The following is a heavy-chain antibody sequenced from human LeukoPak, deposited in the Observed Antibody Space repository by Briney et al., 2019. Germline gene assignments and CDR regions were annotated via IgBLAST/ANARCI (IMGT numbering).Heavy chain of an antibody. CDR1: GFTFSSYG. J-gene: IGHJ4*02. CDR2: VSYDGSNK. CDR3: AKERRGVRTDY. V-gene: IGHV3-30*18. Sequence: GRSLRLSCAASGFTFSSYGMHWVRQAPGKGLEWVAVVSYDGSNKYYADSVKGRFTISRDNSKNTLYLQMSSLRAEDTAVYYCAKERRGVRTDYWGQGTLVTVSS.